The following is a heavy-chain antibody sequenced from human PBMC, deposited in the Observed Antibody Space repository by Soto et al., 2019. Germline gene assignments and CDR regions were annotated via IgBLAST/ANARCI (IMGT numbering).Heavy chain of an antibody. CDR3: ARALPPRLTSPSRPQFGRSWFGP. CDR2: ISQSGST. Sequence: SETLSLTCAVYGGSFSGYYWSWIRQPPGKGLEWIGEISQSGSTNYNPSLKSRVTISLDTSKNQFSLKLSSLTAADTSVYYCARALPPRLTSPSRPQFGRSWFGPGGPGTLVTASS. D-gene: IGHD3-10*01. CDR1: GGSFSGYY. V-gene: IGHV4-34*01. J-gene: IGHJ5*02.